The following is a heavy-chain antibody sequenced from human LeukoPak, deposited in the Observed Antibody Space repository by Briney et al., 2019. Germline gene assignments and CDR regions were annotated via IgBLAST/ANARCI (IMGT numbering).Heavy chain of an antibody. Sequence: SETLSLTCTVSGDSISNNYWSWIRQPAGKGLDWISRIHFNGNTDYNPSLKSRVTTSIDTPRNQFSLKLSSVTAADTAVFYCARDRGGSSWYNYYDAWGQGILVTVSS. D-gene: IGHD6-13*01. CDR1: GDSISNNY. CDR2: IHFNGNT. CDR3: ARDRGGSSWYNYYDA. V-gene: IGHV4-4*07. J-gene: IGHJ4*02.